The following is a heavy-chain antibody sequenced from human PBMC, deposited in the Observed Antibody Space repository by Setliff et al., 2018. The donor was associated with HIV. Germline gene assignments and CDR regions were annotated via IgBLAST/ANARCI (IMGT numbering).Heavy chain of an antibody. CDR1: GGSISSGSYY. D-gene: IGHD4-17*01. CDR3: ARDSPVTSPDAFDI. Sequence: PSETLSLTCTVSGGSISSGSYYWSWIRQPAGKGLEWIGHIYTSGSTNYNPSLKSRVTISVDTSKNQFSLKLSSVTAADTAVYYCARDSPVTSPDAFDIWGQGTMVTVSS. V-gene: IGHV4-61*09. CDR2: IYTSGST. J-gene: IGHJ3*02.